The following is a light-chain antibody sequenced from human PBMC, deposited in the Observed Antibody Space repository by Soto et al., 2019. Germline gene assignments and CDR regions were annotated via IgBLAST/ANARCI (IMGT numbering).Light chain of an antibody. V-gene: IGKV3-20*01. CDR3: KQFSRYKLN. CDR2: DAS. J-gene: IGKJ4*01. Sequence: EFFLTHSPVTLSLSPGERSTLSCRASQTVRNNYLAWYQQKPGQAPSLLIYDASSRATGIPDRFSGGGSGTDLNLTIRRMEPEDFAVYYCKQFSRYKLNLGGGTKV. CDR1: QTVRNNY.